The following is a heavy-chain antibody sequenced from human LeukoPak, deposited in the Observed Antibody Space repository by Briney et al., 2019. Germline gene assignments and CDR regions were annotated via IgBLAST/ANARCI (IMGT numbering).Heavy chain of an antibody. J-gene: IGHJ5*02. D-gene: IGHD2-21*01. CDR3: ARGSEIPNWFDP. Sequence: GASVKVSCKASGYTFTSYDINWVRQATGQGLEWMGWMNPNSGNTGYAQKFQGRVTMTRNTSISTAYMELSSLGSEDTAVYYCARGSEIPNWFDPWGQETLVTVSS. CDR2: MNPNSGNT. CDR1: GYTFTSYD. V-gene: IGHV1-8*01.